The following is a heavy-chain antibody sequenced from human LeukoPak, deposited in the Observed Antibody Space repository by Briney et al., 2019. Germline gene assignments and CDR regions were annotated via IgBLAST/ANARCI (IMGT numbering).Heavy chain of an antibody. D-gene: IGHD3-10*01. CDR2: ISAYNGNT. V-gene: IGHV1-18*01. CDR3: ARTGFRGVIITSRYFDY. J-gene: IGHJ4*02. Sequence: ASVKVSCKASGYTFTSYGISWVRQAPGQGLEWMGWISAYNGNTNYAQKLQGRVTMTTDTSTSTAYMELRSLRPDDTAVYYCARTGFRGVIITSRYFDYWGQGTLVTVSS. CDR1: GYTFTSYG.